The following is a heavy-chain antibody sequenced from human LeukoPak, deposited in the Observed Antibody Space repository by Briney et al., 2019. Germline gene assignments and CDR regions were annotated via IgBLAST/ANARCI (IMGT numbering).Heavy chain of an antibody. CDR2: INHSGST. Sequence: SETLSLTCAVYGGSFSGYYWSWIRQPPGKGLEWIGEINHSGSTNYNPSLKSRVTMSVDTSKNQFSLKLSSVTAADTAVYYCASIVVVTAADPSDAFDIWGQGTMVTVSS. V-gene: IGHV4-34*01. CDR3: ASIVVVTAADPSDAFDI. J-gene: IGHJ3*02. D-gene: IGHD2-21*02. CDR1: GGSFSGYY.